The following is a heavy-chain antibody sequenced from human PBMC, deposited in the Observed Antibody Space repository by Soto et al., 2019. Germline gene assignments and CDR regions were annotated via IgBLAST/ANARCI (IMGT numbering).Heavy chain of an antibody. D-gene: IGHD2-15*01. CDR2: ISGSGGST. V-gene: IGHV3-23*01. CDR1: GFTFSSYA. CDR3: AKGYCSGGSCYSYMDV. J-gene: IGHJ6*03. Sequence: GGSLRLSCAASGFTFSSYAMSWVRQAPGKGLEWVSAISGSGGSTYYADSVKGRFTISRDNSKNTLYLQMNSLRAEDTAVYYCAKGYCSGGSCYSYMDVWGKGTTVTVSS.